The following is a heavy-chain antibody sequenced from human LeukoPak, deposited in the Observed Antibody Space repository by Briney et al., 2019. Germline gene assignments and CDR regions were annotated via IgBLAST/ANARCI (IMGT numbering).Heavy chain of an antibody. D-gene: IGHD3-22*01. CDR2: IIPIFGTA. Sequence: SVKVSCKASGGTFSSYAISWVRQAPGQGLEWMGGIIPIFGTANYAQKFQGRVTITADESTSTAYMELSSLRSEDTAVYYCARYGYYDSSGYYYFDYWGQGTLVTVSS. V-gene: IGHV1-69*01. CDR3: ARYGYYDSSGYYYFDY. J-gene: IGHJ4*02. CDR1: GGTFSSYA.